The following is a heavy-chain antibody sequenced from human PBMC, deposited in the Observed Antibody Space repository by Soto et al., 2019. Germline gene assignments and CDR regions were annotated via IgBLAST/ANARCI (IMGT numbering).Heavy chain of an antibody. CDR3: AKDMPPNNDILTGYYSGFDY. V-gene: IGHV3-30*18. CDR1: GFIFSNYA. D-gene: IGHD3-9*01. CDR2: ILFDGRNE. Sequence: PGGSLRLSCAASGFIFSNYAMHWVRQAPGKGLEWVALILFDGRNEYYADSVKGRFIISRDNSKNTLYLQMNSLRPEDTAVYYCAKDMPPNNDILTGYYSGFDYWGQETLVTVSS. J-gene: IGHJ4*02.